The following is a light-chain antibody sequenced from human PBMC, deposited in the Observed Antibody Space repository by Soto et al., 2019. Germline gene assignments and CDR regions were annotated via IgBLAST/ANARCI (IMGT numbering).Light chain of an antibody. CDR1: QGSSTY. CDR2: TAS. J-gene: IGKJ1*01. CDR3: QKYNRDPRL. V-gene: IGKV1-27*01. Sequence: DIQMTQSPSSLSASVGDRVTITCRASQGSSTYLAWYQQKPWNVPKLLIYTASTLQSGVPSRFSGSESGTHFTLSISSLQPEYVATYYCQKYNRDPRLFGQGTKVQIQ.